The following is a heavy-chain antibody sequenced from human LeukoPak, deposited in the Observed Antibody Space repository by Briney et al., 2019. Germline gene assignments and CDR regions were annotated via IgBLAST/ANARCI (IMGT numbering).Heavy chain of an antibody. CDR2: ISWDGGST. Sequence: RGSLRLSCAASGFTLDDYAMHWVRQAPGKGLEWVSLISWDGGSTYYADSVKGRFTISRDNSKNSLYLQMNSLRAEDTALYYCAKETRGQYYDFWSGYYYYYYYMGVWGKGTTVTVSS. J-gene: IGHJ6*03. D-gene: IGHD3-3*01. V-gene: IGHV3-43D*03. CDR3: AKETRGQYYDFWSGYYYYYYYMGV. CDR1: GFTLDDYA.